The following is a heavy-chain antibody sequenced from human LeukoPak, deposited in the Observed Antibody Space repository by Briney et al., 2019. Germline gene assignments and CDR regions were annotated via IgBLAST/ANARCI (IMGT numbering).Heavy chain of an antibody. CDR3: AKTVYGSGASGLEY. CDR2: IYSGGST. V-gene: IGHV3-53*01. Sequence: GGSLRLSCAASGFTVSSNYMSWVRQAPGKGLEWVSVIYSGGSTYYADSVQGRFTISRDNSKNTLYLQMNNLRGEDTAVYYCAKTVYGSGASGLEYWGQGTLVTVSP. CDR1: GFTVSSNY. D-gene: IGHD3-10*01. J-gene: IGHJ4*02.